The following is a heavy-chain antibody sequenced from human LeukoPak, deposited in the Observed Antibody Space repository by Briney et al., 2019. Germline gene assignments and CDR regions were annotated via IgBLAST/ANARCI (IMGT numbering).Heavy chain of an antibody. Sequence: GASVKVSCKASGGTFGSYAISWVRQAPGQGLEWMGGIIPIFSTANYAQKFQGRVTITADESTSPVYMELSSLRSEDTAVYYCATSPYYDFWSGHNGAFDIWGQGTMVIVPS. D-gene: IGHD3-3*01. CDR2: IIPIFSTA. J-gene: IGHJ3*02. V-gene: IGHV1-69*13. CDR1: GGTFGSYA. CDR3: ATSPYYDFWSGHNGAFDI.